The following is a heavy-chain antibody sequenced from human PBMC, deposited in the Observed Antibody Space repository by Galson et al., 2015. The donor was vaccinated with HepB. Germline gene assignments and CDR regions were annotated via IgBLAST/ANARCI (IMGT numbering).Heavy chain of an antibody. J-gene: IGHJ4*02. CDR2: MNPNSGNT. V-gene: IGHV1-8*01. D-gene: IGHD2-15*01. Sequence: SVKVSCKASGYTFTSYDINWVRQATGQGLEWMGWMNPNSGNTGYAQKFQGRVTMTRNTSISTAYMELSSLRSEDTAVYYCAREDNMLSGSCYRDWGQGTLVTVSS. CDR3: AREDNMLSGSCYRD. CDR1: GYTFTSYD.